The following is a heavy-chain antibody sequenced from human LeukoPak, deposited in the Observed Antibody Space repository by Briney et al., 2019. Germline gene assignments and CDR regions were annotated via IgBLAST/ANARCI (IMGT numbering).Heavy chain of an antibody. CDR1: GGSISSYF. J-gene: IGHJ4*02. CDR2: ISSSGSS. Sequence: ETLSLTCTVSGGSISSYFWSWIRQPPGKTLEWIGYISSSGSSNYDPSLKSRVTISLDTSKNQFSLKLTSVSAADTAVYYCTRSDTHPRHSSSWHFDYWGQGTLGSDSS. D-gene: IGHD6-13*01. V-gene: IGHV4-59*01. CDR3: TRSDTHPRHSSSWHFDY.